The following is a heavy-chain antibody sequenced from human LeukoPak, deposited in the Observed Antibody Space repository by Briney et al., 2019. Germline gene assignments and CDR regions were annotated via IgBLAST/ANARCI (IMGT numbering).Heavy chain of an antibody. CDR3: ARPAHYYDSSGEIYYFDY. V-gene: IGHV1-18*01. Sequence: ASVKVSCKASGYTFTSYGISWVRQAPGQGLEWMGWMSAYNGNTNYAQKLQGRVTMTTDTSTSTAYMELRSLRSDDTAVYYCARPAHYYDSSGEIYYFDYWGQGTLVTVSS. J-gene: IGHJ4*02. CDR2: MSAYNGNT. CDR1: GYTFTSYG. D-gene: IGHD3-22*01.